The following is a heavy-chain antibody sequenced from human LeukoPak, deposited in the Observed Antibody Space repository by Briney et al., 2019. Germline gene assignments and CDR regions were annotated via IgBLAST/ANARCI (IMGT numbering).Heavy chain of an antibody. D-gene: IGHD3-9*01. J-gene: IGHJ4*02. CDR1: GYTFTSYA. CDR2: INAGNGNT. V-gene: IGHV1-3*01. Sequence: ASVKVSCKAPGYTFTSYAMHWVRQAPGQRLAWMGWINAGNGNTKYSQKFQGRVTITRDTSASTAYMELSSLRSEDTAVYYCARKDDILTGSLDYWGQGTLVTVSS. CDR3: ARKDDILTGSLDY.